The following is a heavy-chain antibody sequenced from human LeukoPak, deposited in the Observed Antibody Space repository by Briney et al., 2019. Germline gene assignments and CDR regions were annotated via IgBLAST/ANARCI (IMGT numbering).Heavy chain of an antibody. J-gene: IGHJ6*03. Sequence: SVKVSCKAFGGTFSSYAISWVRQAPGQGLEWMGGIVPIFGTANYAQKFQGRVTITTDESTSTAYMELSSLRSEDTAVYYCASIAAAGYYYYYMGVWGKGATVTVSS. CDR2: IVPIFGTA. D-gene: IGHD6-13*01. V-gene: IGHV1-69*05. CDR1: GGTFSSYA. CDR3: ASIAAAGYYYYYMGV.